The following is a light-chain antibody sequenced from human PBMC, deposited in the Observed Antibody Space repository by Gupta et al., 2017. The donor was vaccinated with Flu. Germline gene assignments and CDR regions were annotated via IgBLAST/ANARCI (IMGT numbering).Light chain of an antibody. CDR2: GAS. Sequence: PATLSVSPGERATLSCRASQSVSSNLAWYQQKPGQAPRLLIYGASTRASGIPARFSGSGSGTEFTLTISSLQSEDFAVYYCQQYNNWPYTFGQGTKMEIK. J-gene: IGKJ2*01. CDR3: QQYNNWPYT. CDR1: QSVSSN. V-gene: IGKV3-15*01.